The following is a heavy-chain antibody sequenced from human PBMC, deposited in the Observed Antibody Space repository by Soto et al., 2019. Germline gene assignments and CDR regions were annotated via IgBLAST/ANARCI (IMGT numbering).Heavy chain of an antibody. D-gene: IGHD1-1*01. CDR3: ARSPNGKGDTYYYYYGMDV. Sequence: QVQLVQSGAEVKKPGSSVKVSCKASGGTFSSYAISWVRQAPGQGLEWMGGIIPIFGTANYAQKFQGRVAITADKSTSTAYMELSSLRSEDTAVYYCARSPNGKGDTYYYYYGMDVWGQGTTVTVSS. CDR2: IIPIFGTA. CDR1: GGTFSSYA. V-gene: IGHV1-69*06. J-gene: IGHJ6*02.